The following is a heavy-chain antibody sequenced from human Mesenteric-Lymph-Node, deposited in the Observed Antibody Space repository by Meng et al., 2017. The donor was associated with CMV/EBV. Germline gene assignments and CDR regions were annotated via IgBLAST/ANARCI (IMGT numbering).Heavy chain of an antibody. CDR3: AKSDCGGAGCKLLDH. J-gene: IGHJ4*02. V-gene: IGHV3-7*03. Sequence: GESLKISCAGYEFSFSTYWMNWVRHSPGKGLEWVANIKQDGSETNYMGSVKGRFTISRDNAKKSLYLQMNSLTAEDTAIYYCAKSDCGGAGCKLLDHWGQGTLVTVSS. CDR2: IKQDGSET. CDR1: EFSFSTYW. D-gene: IGHD2-21*01.